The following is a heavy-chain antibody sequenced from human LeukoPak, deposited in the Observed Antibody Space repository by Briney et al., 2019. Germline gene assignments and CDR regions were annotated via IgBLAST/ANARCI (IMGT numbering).Heavy chain of an antibody. V-gene: IGHV3-23*01. D-gene: IGHD3-10*01. CDR1: GFTFSSYG. CDR3: AKDATITMVRGLLDY. Sequence: PGGSLRLSCAASGFTFSSYGMSWVRQAPGKGLEWVSAISGSGGSTYYAGSVKGRFTISRDNSKNTLYLQMNSLRAEDTAVYYCAKDATITMVRGLLDYWGQGTLVTVSS. J-gene: IGHJ4*02. CDR2: ISGSGGST.